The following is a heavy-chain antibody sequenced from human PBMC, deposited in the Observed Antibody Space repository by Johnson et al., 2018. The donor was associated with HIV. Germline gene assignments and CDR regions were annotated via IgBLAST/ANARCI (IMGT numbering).Heavy chain of an antibody. V-gene: IGHV3-53*01. Sequence: VQLVESGGGLIQPGGSLRISCAGSGFTVSRDYMAWIRQAPGKGLEWVSIIYSGGNTFYADSVKGRFTISRESAKNSLYLQMNSLRAEDTAVYYCANWAYYYGSGYAFDIWGQGTMVTVSS. CDR1: GFTVSRDY. J-gene: IGHJ3*02. CDR2: IYSGGNT. D-gene: IGHD3-10*01. CDR3: ANWAYYYGSGYAFDI.